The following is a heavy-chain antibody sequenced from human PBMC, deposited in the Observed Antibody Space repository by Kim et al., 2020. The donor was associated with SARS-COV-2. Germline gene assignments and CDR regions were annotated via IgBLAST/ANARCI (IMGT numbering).Heavy chain of an antibody. CDR3: TRAGGAAAPFFHYYYGMDV. CDR2: IRSKAYGGTT. D-gene: IGHD6-13*01. V-gene: IGHV3-49*04. CDR1: GFTFGDYA. J-gene: IGHJ6*02. Sequence: GGSLRLSCTASGFTFGDYAMSWVRQAPGKGLEWVGFIRSKAYGGTTEYAASVKGRFTISRDDSKSIAYLQMNSLKTEDTAVYYCTRAGGAAAPFFHYYYGMDVWGQGTTVTVSS.